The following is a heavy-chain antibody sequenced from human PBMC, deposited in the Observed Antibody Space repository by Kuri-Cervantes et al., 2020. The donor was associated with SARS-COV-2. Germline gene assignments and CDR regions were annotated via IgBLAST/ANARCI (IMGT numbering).Heavy chain of an antibody. CDR1: GFSFSSYS. D-gene: IGHD2-15*01. J-gene: IGHJ3*02. V-gene: IGHV3-21*01. CDR2: ISSSSSYI. Sequence: GESLKISCAASGFSFSSYSMNSVRPAPGKGLEWVSSISSSSSYIYYAYSVKGRFTISRDNAKNSLFLQMNSLRAEDTAVYYCARRGYCSGGSCYSSLRGAFDIWGQGTMVTVSS. CDR3: ARRGYCSGGSCYSSLRGAFDI.